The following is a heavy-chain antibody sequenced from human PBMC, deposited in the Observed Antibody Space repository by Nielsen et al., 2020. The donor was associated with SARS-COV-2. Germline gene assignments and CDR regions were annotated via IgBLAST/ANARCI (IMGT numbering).Heavy chain of an antibody. J-gene: IGHJ6*02. CDR2: IIPILGIA. CDR3: ARDGYGGWFGGMDV. V-gene: IGHV1-69*04. D-gene: IGHD3-10*01. CDR1: GGTFISYA. Sequence: SVKVSCKASGGTFISYAISWERQAPGQGLEWMGRIIPILGIANYAQKFQGRVTITADKSTSTAYMELSSLRSEDTAVYYCARDGYGGWFGGMDVWGQGTTVTVSS.